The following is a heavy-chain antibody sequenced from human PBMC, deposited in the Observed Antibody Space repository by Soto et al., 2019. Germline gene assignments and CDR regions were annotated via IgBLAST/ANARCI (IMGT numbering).Heavy chain of an antibody. V-gene: IGHV3-64D*09. CDR1: GFTFSSYA. CDR3: VKEEGWNWGEGGSFDY. CDR2: ISSNGGST. D-gene: IGHD7-27*01. J-gene: IGHJ4*02. Sequence: GGSLRLSCSASGFTFSSYAMHWVRQAPGKGLEYVSAISSNGGSTYYADSVKGRFTISRDNSKNTLYLQMSSLRAEDRAVYYCVKEEGWNWGEGGSFDYWGQGTLVTVSS.